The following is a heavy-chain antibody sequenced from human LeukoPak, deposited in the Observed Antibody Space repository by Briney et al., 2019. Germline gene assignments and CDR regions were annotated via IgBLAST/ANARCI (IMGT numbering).Heavy chain of an antibody. Sequence: GGSLRLSCAASGFTFSSYGMHWVRQAPGKGLEWVAVIWYDGSNKYYADSVKGRFTISRDNSKNTLYLQMNSLRAEDTAVYYCAKDGHCSSTSCYTWPYYYYYMDVWGKGTTVTVSS. CDR3: AKDGHCSSTSCYTWPYYYYYMDV. V-gene: IGHV3-33*06. CDR1: GFTFSSYG. D-gene: IGHD2-2*02. CDR2: IWYDGSNK. J-gene: IGHJ6*03.